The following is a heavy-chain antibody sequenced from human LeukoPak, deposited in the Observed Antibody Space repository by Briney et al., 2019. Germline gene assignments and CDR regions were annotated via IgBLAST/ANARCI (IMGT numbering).Heavy chain of an antibody. J-gene: IGHJ4*02. V-gene: IGHV4-59*01. CDR3: AREGRVHYDSSGYYYYFDY. Sequence: SETLSLTCTVSGGSISSYYWSWIRQTPGKGLEWIGYIYYSGSTNFNPSLKSRVTISVDTSKNQFSLKMSSVTAADTAVYYCAREGRVHYDSSGYYYYFDYWGQGTLVTVSS. CDR2: IYYSGST. D-gene: IGHD3-22*01. CDR1: GGSISSYY.